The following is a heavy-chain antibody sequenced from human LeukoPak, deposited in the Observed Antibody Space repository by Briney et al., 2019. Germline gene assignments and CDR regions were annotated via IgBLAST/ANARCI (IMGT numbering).Heavy chain of an antibody. CDR1: GGTFSSYA. D-gene: IGHD6-19*01. CDR2: TSTYNT. Sequence: ASVKVSCKASGGTFSSYAISWVRQAPGQGLEWMGWTSTYNTNYIQKLQGRVTMTTDTSTSTAYMELRGLRSDDTAVYYCAKGSSGWSLDYWGQGTLVTVSS. V-gene: IGHV1-18*01. J-gene: IGHJ4*02. CDR3: AKGSSGWSLDY.